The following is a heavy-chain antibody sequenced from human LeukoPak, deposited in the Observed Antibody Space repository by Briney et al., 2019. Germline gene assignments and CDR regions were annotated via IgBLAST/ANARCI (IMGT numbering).Heavy chain of an antibody. Sequence: GGSLRLSCAASGFNFTNYAMAWVRQAPGKGLEWVSSISGSGDNTYYAESVKGRFTISRDNSQNTLFLQMNSLRAEDTAVFYCAKRSGYTTGWFFDFRGQGTLVTVSS. V-gene: IGHV3-23*01. CDR2: ISGSGDNT. D-gene: IGHD6-19*01. CDR1: GFNFTNYA. J-gene: IGHJ4*02. CDR3: AKRSGYTTGWFFDF.